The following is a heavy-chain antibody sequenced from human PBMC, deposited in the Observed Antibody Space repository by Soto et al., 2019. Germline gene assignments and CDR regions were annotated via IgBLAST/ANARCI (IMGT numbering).Heavy chain of an antibody. CDR3: ARDRVGTYYYYGMDV. D-gene: IGHD2-21*02. J-gene: IGHJ6*02. CDR1: GFTVSSNY. CDR2: IYSGGST. Sequence: EVQLVESGGGLIQPGGSLRLSCAASGFTVSSNYMSWVRQAPGKGLEWVSVIYSGGSTYYADSVKGRFTISRDNSKTTLYLQMNSLRAEDTAVYYCARDRVGTYYYYGMDVWGQGTTVTVSS. V-gene: IGHV3-53*01.